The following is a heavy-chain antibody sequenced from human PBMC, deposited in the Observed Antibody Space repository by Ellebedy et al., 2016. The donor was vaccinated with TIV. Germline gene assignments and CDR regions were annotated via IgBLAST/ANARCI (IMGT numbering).Heavy chain of an antibody. Sequence: GESLKISCAASGFTFSPYAMAWVRQAPGKGLEWVSGIVGSGAQKYAEAVKGRFTISRDNSKRTVDLQMNSLRAEETAVYFCAKERTPGDGYWVFDNWGQGTLVSVSS. V-gene: IGHV3-23*01. D-gene: IGHD5-18*01. CDR2: IVGSGA. CDR1: GFTFSPYA. J-gene: IGHJ4*02. CDR3: AKERTPGDGYWVFDN.